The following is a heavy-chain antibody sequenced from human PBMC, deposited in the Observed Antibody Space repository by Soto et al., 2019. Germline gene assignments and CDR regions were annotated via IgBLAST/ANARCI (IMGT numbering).Heavy chain of an antibody. J-gene: IGHJ4*02. CDR3: ARDLRGLLDYFDY. CDR2: IIPDSGAT. D-gene: IGHD2-15*01. V-gene: IGHV1-2*02. CDR1: GGTFSSYA. Sequence: QVQLVQSGAEVKKPGSSVKVSCKASGGTFSSYAISWVRQAPGQGLEWMGGIIPDSGATNYAQKFQGRVAMPRDTSISTAYLELNRLKSDDTALYYCARDLRGLLDYFDYWGQGILVTVSS.